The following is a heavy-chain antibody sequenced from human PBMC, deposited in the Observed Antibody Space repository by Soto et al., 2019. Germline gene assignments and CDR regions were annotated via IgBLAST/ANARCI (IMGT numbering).Heavy chain of an antibody. V-gene: IGHV1-8*01. CDR1: GYTFTSYD. Sequence: QVQLVQSGAEVKKPGASVKVSCKASGYTFTSYDINWVRQATGQGLEWMGWMNPTSGNTGYAQKFRGRVTMTRNTTISTAYTEPSSLSSEDTAVYYGARERTGTTSMDARGQGTTVTVSS. CDR2: MNPTSGNT. CDR3: ARERTGTTSMDA. D-gene: IGHD1-1*01. J-gene: IGHJ6*02.